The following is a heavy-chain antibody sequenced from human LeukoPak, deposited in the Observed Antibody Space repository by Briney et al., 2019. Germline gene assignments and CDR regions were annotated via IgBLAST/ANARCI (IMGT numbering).Heavy chain of an antibody. J-gene: IGHJ6*03. D-gene: IGHD3-10*01. CDR2: ISYSGST. V-gene: IGHV4-39*01. Sequence: PSETLSLTCTVSGGSITTNNYYWGWIRQPPGKGLEWIGMISYSGSTYYNPSLKSRVTISRETSKNQFSLKVRSVTAADTAVYYCARAGHYYGSGSIHMDVWGKGTTVTVSS. CDR1: GGSITTNNYY. CDR3: ARAGHYYGSGSIHMDV.